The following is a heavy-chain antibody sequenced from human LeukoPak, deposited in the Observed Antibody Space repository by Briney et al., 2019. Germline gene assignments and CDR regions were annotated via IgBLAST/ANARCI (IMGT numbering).Heavy chain of an antibody. CDR3: ARDWGGYCSSTSCYSHMDV. V-gene: IGHV3-21*01. CDR1: GFTFSSYW. D-gene: IGHD2-2*01. J-gene: IGHJ6*03. Sequence: GGSLRLSCAASGFTFSSYWMSWVRQAPGKGLEWVSSIISSSVYISYADSVKGRFTISRDNAMNSLYLQMNSLRAEDTAVYYCARDWGGYCSSTSCYSHMDVWGKGTTVTVSS. CDR2: IISSSVYI.